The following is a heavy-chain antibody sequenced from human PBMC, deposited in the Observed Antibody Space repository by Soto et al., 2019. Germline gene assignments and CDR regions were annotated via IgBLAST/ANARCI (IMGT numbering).Heavy chain of an antibody. CDR2: ISGSGGST. J-gene: IGHJ6*02. CDR3: AKEKSSSLVDYGDYLTPKNYYYYGMDV. CDR1: GFTFSSYA. V-gene: IGHV3-23*01. Sequence: EVQLLESGGGLVQPGGSLRLSCAASGFTFSSYAMSWVRQAPGKGLEWVSAISGSGGSTYYADSVKGRFTISRDNSKNTLYLQMNSLRAEDTAVYYCAKEKSSSLVDYGDYLTPKNYYYYGMDVWGQGTTVTVSS. D-gene: IGHD4-17*01.